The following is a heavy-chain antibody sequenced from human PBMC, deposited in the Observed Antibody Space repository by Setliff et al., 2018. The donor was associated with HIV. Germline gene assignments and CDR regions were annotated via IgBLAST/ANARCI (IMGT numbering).Heavy chain of an antibody. D-gene: IGHD3-22*01. Sequence: PSETLSLTCTVSGLSMSYNYWTWIRQSPGKGLEWIGYVHYSGTTRYNPSLKSRVTISVDTSKKKFSLKLTSMTATDTAVYYCARDLGDSSGYYPVDYWGQGTLVTVSS. CDR1: GLSMSYNY. J-gene: IGHJ4*02. V-gene: IGHV4-59*01. CDR3: ARDLGDSSGYYPVDY. CDR2: VHYSGTT.